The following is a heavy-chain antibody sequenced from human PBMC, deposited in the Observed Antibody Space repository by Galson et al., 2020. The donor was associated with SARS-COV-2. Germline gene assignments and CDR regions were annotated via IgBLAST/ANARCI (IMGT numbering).Heavy chain of an antibody. CDR2: IWYDGSNK. V-gene: IGHV3-33*06. D-gene: IGHD3-10*01. CDR3: AKEGDYYGSGTQGLDV. Sequence: GGSLRLSCAASGFTFSSYGMHWVRQAPGKGLEWVAVIWYDGSNKYYADSVKGRFTISRDNSKNTLYLQMNSLRAEDTAVYYCAKEGDYYGSGTQGLDVWGQGTTVTVSS. J-gene: IGHJ6*02. CDR1: GFTFSSYG.